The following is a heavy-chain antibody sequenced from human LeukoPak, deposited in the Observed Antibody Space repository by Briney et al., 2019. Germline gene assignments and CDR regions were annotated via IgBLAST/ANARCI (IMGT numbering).Heavy chain of an antibody. CDR2: MNPNSGNT. J-gene: IGHJ4*02. CDR3: AVWRAGRAGIYY. D-gene: IGHD6-19*01. V-gene: IGHV1-8*01. CDR1: GYTFTSYD. Sequence: GASVKVSCKASGYTFTSYDINWVRQATGQGLEWMGWMNPNSGNTGYAQKFQGRVTMTRNTSISTAYMELSSLRSEDTAVYYCAVWRAGRAGIYYWGQGTLVTVSS.